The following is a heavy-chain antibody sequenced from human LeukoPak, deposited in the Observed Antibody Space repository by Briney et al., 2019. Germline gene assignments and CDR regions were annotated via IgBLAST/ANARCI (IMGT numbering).Heavy chain of an antibody. Sequence: GESLKISCKGSGYSFTSYWIGWVRQMPGKGLEWMGITHPGDSDTRYRPSFQGQVTISADKSISTAYLQWSSLKTSDTAMYYCARLPESSGWFESLDYWGQGTLVTVSS. J-gene: IGHJ4*02. D-gene: IGHD6-19*01. CDR1: GYSFTSYW. CDR2: THPGDSDT. CDR3: ARLPESSGWFESLDY. V-gene: IGHV5-51*01.